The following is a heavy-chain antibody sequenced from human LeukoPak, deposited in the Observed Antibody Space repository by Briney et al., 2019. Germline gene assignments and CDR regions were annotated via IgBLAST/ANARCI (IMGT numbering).Heavy chain of an antibody. D-gene: IGHD1-14*01. CDR2: IYHSGST. J-gene: IGHJ5*02. CDR1: GGSISSHY. V-gene: IGHV4-59*11. CDR3: ARVYRNWFDP. Sequence: SETLSLTCTVSGGSISSHYWSWIRQPPGKGLEWIGYIYHSGSTNYNPSLKSRVTISVDTSKNQFSLKLSSVTAADTAVYYCARVYRNWFDPWGQGTLVTVSS.